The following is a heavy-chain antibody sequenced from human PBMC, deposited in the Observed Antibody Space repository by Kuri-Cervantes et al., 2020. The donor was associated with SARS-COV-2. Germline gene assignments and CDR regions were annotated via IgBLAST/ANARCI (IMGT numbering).Heavy chain of an antibody. J-gene: IGHJ4*02. CDR2: IYPGDSDT. V-gene: IGHV5-51*01. CDR1: GYSFTNYW. CDR3: ARQSDYYDSSGYYYPPDY. D-gene: IGHD3-22*01. Sequence: GGSLRLSCKGSGYSFTNYWIGWVRQMPGKGLEWMGIIYPGDSDTRYSPSFQGQVTISADKSISTAYLQWSSLKASDTAMYYCARQSDYYDSSGYYYPPDYWGQGTLVTVSS.